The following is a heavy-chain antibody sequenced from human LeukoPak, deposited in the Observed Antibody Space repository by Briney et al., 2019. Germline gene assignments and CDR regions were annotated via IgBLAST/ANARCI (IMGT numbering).Heavy chain of an antibody. V-gene: IGHV1-46*01. CDR1: GGTFSSYA. Sequence: ASVKVSCKASGGTFSSYAISWVRQAPGQGLEWMGIINPSGGSTSYAQKFQGRVTMTRDMSTSTVYMELSSLRSEDTAVYYCARGPPKGYFDWLPRKVNFDYWGQGTLVTVSS. J-gene: IGHJ4*02. CDR2: INPSGGST. D-gene: IGHD3-9*01. CDR3: ARGPPKGYFDWLPRKVNFDY.